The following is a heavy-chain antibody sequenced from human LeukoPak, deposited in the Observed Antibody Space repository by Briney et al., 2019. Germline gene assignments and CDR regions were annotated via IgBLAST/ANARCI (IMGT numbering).Heavy chain of an antibody. Sequence: SETLSLTCTVSGGSISSCYWSWIRQPPGKGLEWIGYIYYSGSTNYNPSLKSRVTISEDTSKNQFSLKLSSVTAADTAVYYCARDIIDSSGYYAGWFDPWGQGTLVTVSS. CDR1: GGSISSCY. CDR2: IYYSGST. D-gene: IGHD3-22*01. CDR3: ARDIIDSSGYYAGWFDP. V-gene: IGHV4-59*01. J-gene: IGHJ5*02.